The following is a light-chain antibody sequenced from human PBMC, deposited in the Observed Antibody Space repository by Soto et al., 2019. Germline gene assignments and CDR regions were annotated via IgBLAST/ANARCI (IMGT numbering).Light chain of an antibody. J-gene: IGLJ1*01. Sequence: QSALTHPPSASGSPGQSVAISCTGTSRDVGASDYVSWYQQHSGKAPKLLLYEVNKRPSGVPDRFSGSKSGNTASLTVSALQADDEADYYCLSHSGSSNVLGTGTKVTVL. CDR1: SRDVGASDY. CDR2: EVN. V-gene: IGLV2-8*01. CDR3: LSHSGSSNV.